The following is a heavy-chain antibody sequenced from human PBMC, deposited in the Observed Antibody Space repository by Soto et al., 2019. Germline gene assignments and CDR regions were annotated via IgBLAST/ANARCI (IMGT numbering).Heavy chain of an antibody. CDR1: GYTFTSYY. Sequence: ASVKVSCKASGYTFTSYYMHWVRQAPGQGLEWMGIINPSDGSTTYAQKFQGRVTMTRDTSTSTVYMELSSLRSEDTAVYYCARDRGKYYEPYYFDYWGQGTLVTVSS. V-gene: IGHV1-46*01. CDR3: ARDRGKYYEPYYFDY. J-gene: IGHJ4*02. D-gene: IGHD1-26*01. CDR2: INPSDGST.